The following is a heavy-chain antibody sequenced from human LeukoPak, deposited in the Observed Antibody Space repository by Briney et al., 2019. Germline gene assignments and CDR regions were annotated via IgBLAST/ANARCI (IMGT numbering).Heavy chain of an antibody. CDR1: GGSVSSGSYY. J-gene: IGHJ4*02. V-gene: IGHV4-61*01. Sequence: KSSETLSLTCTVSGGSVSSGSYYWSWIRQPPGKGLEWIGYIYYSGSTNYNPSLKSRVTISVDTSKNQFSLKLSSVTAADTVVYYCATDSSSWSYFDYWGQGTLVTVSS. CDR2: IYYSGST. CDR3: ATDSSSWSYFDY. D-gene: IGHD6-13*01.